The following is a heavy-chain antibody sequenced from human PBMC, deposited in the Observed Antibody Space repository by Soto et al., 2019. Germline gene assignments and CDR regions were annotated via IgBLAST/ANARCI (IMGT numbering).Heavy chain of an antibody. J-gene: IGHJ5*02. CDR1: GFIFSSYS. V-gene: IGHV3-48*02. CDR3: ARESAAPNCFYP. CDR2: ISSSSSTI. Sequence: GGSLRLSCAASGFIFSSYSMNWVRQAPGKGLEWVSYISSSSSTIYYADSVKGRFTISRDNAKNSLYLQMNSLRDEDTAVYYCARESAAPNCFYPWGQGTPVTVSS. D-gene: IGHD2-2*01.